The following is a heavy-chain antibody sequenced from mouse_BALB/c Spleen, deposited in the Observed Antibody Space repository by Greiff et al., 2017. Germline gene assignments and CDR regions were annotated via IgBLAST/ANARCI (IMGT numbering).Heavy chain of an antibody. Sequence: EVQVVESGPGLVTPSQSLSLTCSVTGYSITSGYYWNCLRQFPGNKLEWMGYISYDGSNNDNPSLKNRISITRDTSKNQFFLKLNSVTTEDTATYCGARGYYGSYAMDYWGQGTSVTVSS. CDR3: ARGYYGSYAMDY. J-gene: IGHJ4*01. CDR2: ISYDGSN. V-gene: IGHV3-6*02. CDR1: GYSITSGYY. D-gene: IGHD1-2*01.